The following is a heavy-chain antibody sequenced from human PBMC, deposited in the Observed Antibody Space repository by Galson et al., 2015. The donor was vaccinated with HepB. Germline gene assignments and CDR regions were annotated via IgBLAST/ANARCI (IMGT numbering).Heavy chain of an antibody. CDR3: TRHPLVDGNYDNSGPGN. V-gene: IGHV3-73*01. Sequence: SLRLSCAASGFTFSGSDIDWVRQASGKGLEWVGRIRSKANSYATAYAASVKGRFTISRDDSKNTAYLQMNSLKTEDTAVYYCTRHPLVDGNYDNSGPGNWGQGTLVTVSS. D-gene: IGHD3-22*01. J-gene: IGHJ4*02. CDR1: GFTFSGSD. CDR2: IRSKANSYAT.